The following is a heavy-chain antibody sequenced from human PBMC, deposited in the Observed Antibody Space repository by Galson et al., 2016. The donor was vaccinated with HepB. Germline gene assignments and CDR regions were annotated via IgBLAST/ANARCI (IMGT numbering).Heavy chain of an antibody. CDR1: GGTFSNFA. V-gene: IGHV1-69*13. D-gene: IGHD3-10*01. CDR2: IIPAFDSP. CDR3: ATSNYYGSGSENWLDP. Sequence: VKVSCKASGGTFSNFAFSWVRQAPGQGLEWVGGIIPAFDSPNYAQRFQGRVTITADDSTTTAYMELSSLRSEDTAVYYCATSNYYGSGSENWLDPWGQGTLVTVSS. J-gene: IGHJ5*02.